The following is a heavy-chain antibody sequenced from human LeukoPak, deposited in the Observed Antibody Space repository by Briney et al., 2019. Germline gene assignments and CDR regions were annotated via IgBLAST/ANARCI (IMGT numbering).Heavy chain of an antibody. Sequence: SVKVSYKASGGTFSSYAISWVRQAPGQGLEWMGRIIPIFGTANYAQKFQGRVTITADKSTSTAYMELSSLRSEDTAVYYCAGGHRGYSYGYRYYYYMDVWGKGTTVTVSS. CDR3: AGGHRGYSYGYRYYYYMDV. CDR1: GGTFSSYA. J-gene: IGHJ6*03. V-gene: IGHV1-69*06. D-gene: IGHD5-18*01. CDR2: IIPIFGTA.